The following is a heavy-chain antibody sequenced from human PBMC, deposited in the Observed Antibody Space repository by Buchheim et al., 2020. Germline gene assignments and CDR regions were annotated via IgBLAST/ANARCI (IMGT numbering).Heavy chain of an antibody. J-gene: IGHJ4*03. D-gene: IGHD2/OR15-2a*01. V-gene: IGHV4-34*02. Sequence: QVQLQQWGAGLLKPSETLSLTCAIYGGSSSGFFWSWIRQPPGKGPEWIGEINDNGFTNYNPFLKSRVSILLDTSKKQFSLKVNSVTAADSALYYCARGRNYLVKVPGDRGPTSDFWGQGIL. CDR2: INDNGFT. CDR1: GGSSSGFF. CDR3: ARGRNYLVKVPGDRGPTSDF.